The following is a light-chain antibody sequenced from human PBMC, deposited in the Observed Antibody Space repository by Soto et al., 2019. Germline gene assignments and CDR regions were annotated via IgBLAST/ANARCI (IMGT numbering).Light chain of an antibody. CDR3: SSYTSSSTLYV. Sequence: ALTQPASVSGSPGQSITISCTGTSSDVGGYNYVSWYQQLPGKAPKLIIYDVSNRPSGASNRFSASKSANAASLTISGLQADDEADYYCSSYTSSSTLYVFGTGTKVTVL. V-gene: IGLV2-14*03. CDR1: SSDVGGYNY. CDR2: DVS. J-gene: IGLJ1*01.